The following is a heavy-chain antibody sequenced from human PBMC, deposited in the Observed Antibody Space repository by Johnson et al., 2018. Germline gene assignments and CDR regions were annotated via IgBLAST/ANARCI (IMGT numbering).Heavy chain of an antibody. Sequence: QVQLQESGPGLVKPSETLSLTCTVSGGSISSYYWSWIRQPPGKGLEWIGYIYYTGSPNYNASLKSRVTTSLDTSKNQFSLKLRSVTAADTAVYYCARPTPPDYGWAFDIWGQGTMVTVSS. CDR1: GGSISSYY. D-gene: IGHD4-17*01. J-gene: IGHJ3*02. CDR2: IYYTGSP. V-gene: IGHV4-59*01. CDR3: ARPTPPDYGWAFDI.